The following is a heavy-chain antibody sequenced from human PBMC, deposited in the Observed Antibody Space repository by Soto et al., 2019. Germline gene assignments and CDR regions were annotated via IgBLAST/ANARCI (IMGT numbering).Heavy chain of an antibody. CDR1: GFTFSSNA. J-gene: IGHJ4*02. D-gene: IGHD3-10*01. Sequence: EVQLLESGGGLVQPGGSLRLSCAASGFTFSSNAMSWVRQAPGKGLEWVSGISGSGGATHYADSVKGRFTISRDNARNTLHLQMNSLRAEDMAVYYCAKGDRPGSWSELDYWGQGTLVTVSS. CDR3: AKGDRPGSWSELDY. V-gene: IGHV3-23*01. CDR2: ISGSGGAT.